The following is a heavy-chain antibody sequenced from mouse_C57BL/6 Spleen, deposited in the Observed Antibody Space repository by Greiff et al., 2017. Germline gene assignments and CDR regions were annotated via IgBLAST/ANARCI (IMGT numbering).Heavy chain of an antibody. CDR2: INPNNGGT. V-gene: IGHV1-26*01. J-gene: IGHJ2*01. CDR3: ARDYGSTFDY. D-gene: IGHD1-1*01. CDR1: GYTFTDYY. Sequence: LVEPGASVKISCTASGYTFTDYYMNWVKQSHGKSLEWIGDINPNNGGTSYNQKFKGKATLTVDKSSRTAYMELRSLKSEDSAVYYCARDYGSTFDYWGQGTTLTVSS.